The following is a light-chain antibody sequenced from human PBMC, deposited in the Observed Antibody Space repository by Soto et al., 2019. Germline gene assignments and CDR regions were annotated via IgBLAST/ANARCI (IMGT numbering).Light chain of an antibody. CDR3: RQYGSSPLT. CDR1: QTVSSSY. J-gene: IGKJ3*01. CDR2: GAS. Sequence: EIVLTQSPGTLSLSPGERATLSCRASQTVSSSYLAWYQQKPGQAPRLLIYGASSRATGVPDNFSGRGSGTDFTLSISRLDPEDFAVYYCRQYGSSPLTFGPGTKVDIK. V-gene: IGKV3-20*01.